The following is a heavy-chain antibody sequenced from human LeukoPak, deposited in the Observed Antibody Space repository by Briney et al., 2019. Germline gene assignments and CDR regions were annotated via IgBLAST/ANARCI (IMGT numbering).Heavy chain of an antibody. Sequence: GGSLRLSCAASGFTFSSYAMHWVRQAPGKGLEWVSSISSSSSYIYYADSVKGRFTISRDNAKNSLYLQMNSLRAEDAAVYYCAKARGIPYWGQGTLVTVSS. J-gene: IGHJ4*02. CDR3: AKARGIPY. CDR1: GFTFSSYA. V-gene: IGHV3-21*01. D-gene: IGHD5-18*01. CDR2: ISSSSSYI.